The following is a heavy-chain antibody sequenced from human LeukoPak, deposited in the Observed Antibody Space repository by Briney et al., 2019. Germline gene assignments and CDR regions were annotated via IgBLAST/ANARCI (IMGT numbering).Heavy chain of an antibody. CDR3: ARHPPAHKGEDWFDP. CDR2: IYYSGST. D-gene: IGHD3-16*01. Sequence: RSSETLSLTCTVSGGSISSSSYYWGWIRQPPGKGLEWIGSIYYSGSTYYNPSLKSRVTISVDTSKNQFSLKLSSVTAADTAVYYCARHPPAHKGEDWFDPWGQGTLVTVSS. J-gene: IGHJ5*02. V-gene: IGHV4-39*01. CDR1: GGSISSSSYY.